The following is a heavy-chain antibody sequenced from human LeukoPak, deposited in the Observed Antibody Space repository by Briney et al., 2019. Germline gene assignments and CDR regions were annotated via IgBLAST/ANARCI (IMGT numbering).Heavy chain of an antibody. CDR3: ARSPIAATRIGAVYYMDV. D-gene: IGHD6-13*01. V-gene: IGHV4-61*09. Sequence: ASETLSLTCSVSGGSISSEYFYWTWIRQPPREGLGWIGHVFTSGNTKYNPSLKSRVTISVDKSSNQFSLKLSSVSAADTAVYFCARSPIAATRIGAVYYMDVWGKGTTVTISS. CDR1: GGSISSEYFY. CDR2: VFTSGNT. J-gene: IGHJ6*03.